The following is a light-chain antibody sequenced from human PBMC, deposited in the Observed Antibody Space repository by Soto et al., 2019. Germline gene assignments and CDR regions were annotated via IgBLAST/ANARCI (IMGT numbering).Light chain of an antibody. CDR3: QQYNKWPLT. V-gene: IGKV3-20*01. Sequence: EIVLTQSPGTLSLSPGDRSALSCRASQSVISDYLAWYQQKPGQAPRLLIYGASGRATGIPDRFSGSGSGTEFTLTISSLQSEDFTVYYCQQYNKWPLTFGQGTKV. CDR1: QSVISDY. CDR2: GAS. J-gene: IGKJ1*01.